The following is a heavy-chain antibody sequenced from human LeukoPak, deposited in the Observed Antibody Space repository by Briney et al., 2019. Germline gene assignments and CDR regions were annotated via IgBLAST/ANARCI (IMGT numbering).Heavy chain of an antibody. CDR1: GFTFSSYA. J-gene: IGHJ4*02. V-gene: IGHV3-30-3*01. D-gene: IGHD2-2*01. CDR3: ARDPIVVVPAAMGAVSEYYFDY. CDR2: ISYDGSNK. Sequence: GGSLRLSCAASGFTFSSYAMHWVRQAPGKGLEWVAVISYDGSNKYYADSVKGRFTISRDNSKNTLYLQMNSLRAEDTAVYYCARDPIVVVPAAMGAVSEYYFDYWGQGTLVTVSS.